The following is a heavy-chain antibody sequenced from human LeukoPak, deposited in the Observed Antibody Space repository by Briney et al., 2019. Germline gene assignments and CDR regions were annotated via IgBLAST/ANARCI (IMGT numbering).Heavy chain of an antibody. J-gene: IGHJ5*02. V-gene: IGHV4-39*01. CDR3: ARHSRTVGSVGIDP. D-gene: IGHD4-23*01. Sequence: SETLSLTCTVSGGSVSSSGYYWGWIRQPPGKGLEWIGNIYYTGSTYYNPSLKSRVTISVDTSKNQFSLKLSSVTAADTAVYYCARHSRTVGSVGIDPWGQGTLVTVSS. CDR2: IYYTGST. CDR1: GGSVSSSGYY.